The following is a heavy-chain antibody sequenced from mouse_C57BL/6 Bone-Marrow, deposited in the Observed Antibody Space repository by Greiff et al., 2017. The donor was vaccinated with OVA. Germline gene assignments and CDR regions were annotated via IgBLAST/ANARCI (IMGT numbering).Heavy chain of an antibody. V-gene: IGHV5-9-1*02. CDR2: ISSGGDYI. J-gene: IGHJ2*01. CDR1: GFTFSSYA. D-gene: IGHD1-1*01. CDR3: TRGYYGSSYFDY. Sequence: EVKLVESGEGLVKPGGSLKLSCAASGFTFSSYAMSWVRQTPEKRLEWVAYISSGGDYIYYADTVKGRFTISRDNARNTLYLQMSSLKSEDTAMYYCTRGYYGSSYFDYWGQGTTLTVSS.